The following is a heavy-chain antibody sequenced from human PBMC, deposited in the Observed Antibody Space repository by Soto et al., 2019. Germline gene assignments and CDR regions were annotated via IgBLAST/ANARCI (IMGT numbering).Heavy chain of an antibody. CDR1: GGNISNHY. V-gene: IGHV4-59*11. Sequence: SETHCLTYTAAGGNISNHYGSWIRQPPGKGLEWIGYIYYTGSTNYNPSLKSRVTISVDTPKHQFSLKLSSVTAADTVVYYCAGDFLGYRVAFDIWGQGTMVIVSS. J-gene: IGHJ3*02. CDR3: AGDFLGYRVAFDI. CDR2: IYYTGST. D-gene: IGHD3-16*01.